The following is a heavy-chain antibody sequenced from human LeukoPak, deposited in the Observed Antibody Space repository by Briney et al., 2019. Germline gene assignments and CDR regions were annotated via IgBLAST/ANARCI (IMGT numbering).Heavy chain of an antibody. Sequence: GGSLRLSCVASGVTLSNYAMSWARQAPGKGLEWVSGISSSGSGGNTYYADSVKGRFTISRDSSRNTLFLHMNTLRAEDTAIYYCARGPNSNWSGLDFWGQGTLLTVSS. D-gene: IGHD6-6*01. J-gene: IGHJ4*02. CDR2: ISSSGSGGNT. CDR3: ARGPNSNWSGLDF. V-gene: IGHV3-23*01. CDR1: GVTLSNYA.